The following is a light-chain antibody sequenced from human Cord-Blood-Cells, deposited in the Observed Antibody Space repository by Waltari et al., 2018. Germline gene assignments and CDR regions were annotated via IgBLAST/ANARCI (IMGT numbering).Light chain of an antibody. CDR2: DAS. V-gene: IGKV3-11*01. Sequence: DIVLTQSPATLSFCPGERATRSCRASQSVSSYLAWYQQKPGQAPRLLIYDASNRATGIPARFSGSGSGTDFTLTISSLEPEDFAVYYCQQRSNWPPYTFGQGTKLEIK. CDR3: QQRSNWPPYT. CDR1: QSVSSY. J-gene: IGKJ2*01.